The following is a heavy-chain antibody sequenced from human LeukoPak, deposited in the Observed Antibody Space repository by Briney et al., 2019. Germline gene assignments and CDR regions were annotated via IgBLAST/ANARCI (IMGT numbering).Heavy chain of an antibody. J-gene: IGHJ4*02. V-gene: IGHV3-7*01. D-gene: IGHD5-12*01. CDR1: GFTFSSYW. CDR2: IKQDGSEK. Sequence: GGSLRLSCAASGFTFSSYWMSWVRQAPGKGLEWVANIKQDGSEKYCVDSVKGRFTISRDNAKNSLYLQMNSLRAEDTAVYYCAGDEEVATIGIDYWGQGTLVAVSS. CDR3: AGDEEVATIGIDY.